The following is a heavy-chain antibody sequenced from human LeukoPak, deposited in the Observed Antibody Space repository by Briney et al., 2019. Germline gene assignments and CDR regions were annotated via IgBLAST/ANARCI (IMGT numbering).Heavy chain of an antibody. Sequence: SETLSLTCTVSGGSISSGGYYWSWIRQPPGKGLEWIGYIYHSGSTYYNPSLKSRVTISVDRSKNQFSLKLSSVTAADTAVYYCARVMGQLRAPIDYWGQGTLVTVSS. CDR2: IYHSGST. D-gene: IGHD2-2*01. V-gene: IGHV4-30-2*01. J-gene: IGHJ4*02. CDR1: GGSISSGGYY. CDR3: ARVMGQLRAPIDY.